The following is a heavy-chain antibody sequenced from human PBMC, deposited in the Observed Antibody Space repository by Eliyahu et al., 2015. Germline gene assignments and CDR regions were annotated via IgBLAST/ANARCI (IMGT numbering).Heavy chain of an antibody. V-gene: IGHV4-34*01. J-gene: IGHJ6*03. Sequence: QVQLQQWGAGLLKPSETLSLTCPVHGXSFSXYYWXWIXHAXGKGLGWSGEXXHSGSTNYNPSLKSRVTISVDTSKNQFSLKLSSVTAADTAVYYCARGGRDFWSGYYTGPPPNYYYYYMDVWGKGTTVTVSS. CDR1: GXSFSXYY. CDR2: XXHSGST. CDR3: ARGGRDFWSGYYTGPPPNYYYYYMDV. D-gene: IGHD3-3*01.